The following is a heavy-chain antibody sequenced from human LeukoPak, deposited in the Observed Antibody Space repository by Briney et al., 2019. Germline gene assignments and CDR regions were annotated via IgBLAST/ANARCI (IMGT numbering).Heavy chain of an antibody. CDR3: ARGNYYYYMDV. CDR1: GYTFTSYD. CDR2: MNPNSGNT. V-gene: IGHV1-8*01. J-gene: IGHJ6*03. Sequence: ASVKVSCKASGYTFTSYDINWVRQATGQGLEWMGWMNPNSGNTGYAQKLQGRVTMTTDTSTSTAYMELRSLRSDDTAVYYCARGNYYYYMDVWGKGTTVTVSS.